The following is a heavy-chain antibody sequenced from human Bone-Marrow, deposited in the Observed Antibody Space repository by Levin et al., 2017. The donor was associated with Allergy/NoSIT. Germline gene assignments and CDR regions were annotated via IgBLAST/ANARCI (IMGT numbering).Heavy chain of an antibody. Sequence: ASVKVSCNPSGYSFTSYDINWVRQATGQGLEWMGWMNPSSGDTGYAQKFQGRLTMTRNTSNRTVYMALSSLRSEDTAVYYCARGGNCFDPWGQGTMVTVYS. CDR2: MNPSSGDT. CDR1: GYSFTSYD. J-gene: IGHJ5*02. V-gene: IGHV1-8*01. CDR3: ARGGNCFDP.